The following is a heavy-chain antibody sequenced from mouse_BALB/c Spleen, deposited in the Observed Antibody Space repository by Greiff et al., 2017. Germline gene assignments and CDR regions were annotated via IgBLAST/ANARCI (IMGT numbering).Heavy chain of an antibody. D-gene: IGHD1-1*01. CDR3: AHTTGFAY. V-gene: IGHV1-74*01. Sequence: QVQLQQSGPQLVRPGASVKISCKASGYSFTSYWMHWVKQRPGQGLEWIGMIDPSDSETRLNQKFKDKATLTVDKSSSTAYMQLSSPTSEDSAVYYCAHTTGFAYWGQGTLVTVSA. CDR1: GYSFTSYW. CDR2: IDPSDSET. J-gene: IGHJ3*01.